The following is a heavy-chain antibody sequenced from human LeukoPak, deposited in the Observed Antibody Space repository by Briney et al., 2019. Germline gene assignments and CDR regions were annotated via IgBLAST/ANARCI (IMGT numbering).Heavy chain of an antibody. D-gene: IGHD3-22*01. CDR2: INPTSSSI. CDR3: VRLRRNSDRSYYYYYYDH. CDR1: VFPFSDFS. V-gene: IGHV3-21*01. J-gene: IGHJ4*02. Sequence: GGSLRLSRAGSVFPFSDFSISWVPPAPGKGVGWVSSINPTSSSIYYADAVRGRFTISRDNAKSSLYLQMNGLTVEDTAVYYCVRLRRNSDRSYYYYYYDHWGQGILVTVSS.